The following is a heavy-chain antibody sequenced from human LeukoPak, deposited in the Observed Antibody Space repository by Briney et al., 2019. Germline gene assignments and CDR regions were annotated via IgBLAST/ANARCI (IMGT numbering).Heavy chain of an antibody. J-gene: IGHJ4*02. CDR3: ARVGYGGSNLEY. CDR2: INQDGSVK. V-gene: IGHV3-7*01. D-gene: IGHD5-12*01. CDR1: GFTFRSYW. Sequence: PVGSLRLSCAASGFTFRSYWMSWVRQAPGKGLEWVANINQDGSVKYYVDSVKDRFTISRDNAKNSLYVQMNSLRDEDTAVYYCARVGYGGSNLEYWGQGTLVTVSS.